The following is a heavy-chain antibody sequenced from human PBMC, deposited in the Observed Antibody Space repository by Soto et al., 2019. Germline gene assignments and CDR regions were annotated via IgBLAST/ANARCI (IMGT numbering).Heavy chain of an antibody. J-gene: IGHJ5*02. D-gene: IGHD6-13*01. CDR2: ISYDGSNK. CDR1: GFTFSSYG. CDR3: AKDRRRSSSWYNWFDP. V-gene: IGHV3-30*18. Sequence: GGSLRLSCAASGFTFSSYGMHWVRQAPGKGLEWVAVISYDGSNKYYADSVKGRFTISRDNSKNTLYLQMNSLRAEDTAVYYCAKDRRRSSSWYNWFDPWGQGTLVTVSS.